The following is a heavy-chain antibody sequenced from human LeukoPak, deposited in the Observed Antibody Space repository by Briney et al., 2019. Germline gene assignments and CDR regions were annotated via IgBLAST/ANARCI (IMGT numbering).Heavy chain of an antibody. J-gene: IGHJ4*02. CDR2: ISYDGSNK. CDR1: GFTFSSYA. CDR3: ARDGNIVVVVAATTGPFFDY. Sequence: GRSLRLSCAASGFTFSSYAMHWVRQAPGKGLEWVAVISYDGSNKYYADSVKGRFTISRDNSKNTLYLQMNSLRAEDTAVYYCARDGNIVVVVAATTGPFFDYWGQGTLVTVSS. V-gene: IGHV3-30-3*01. D-gene: IGHD2-15*01.